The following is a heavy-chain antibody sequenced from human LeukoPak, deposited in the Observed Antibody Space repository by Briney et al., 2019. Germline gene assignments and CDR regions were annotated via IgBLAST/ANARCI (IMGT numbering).Heavy chain of an antibody. J-gene: IGHJ4*02. Sequence: GGSLRLSCAASGFTFSSYSMNWVRQAPGKGLEWVSSISSSSSYIYYADSVKGRFTISRDNAKNSLYLQMNSLRAEDTAVYYCARDQKAAVGIVDYWGQGTLVTVSS. CDR1: GFTFSSYS. CDR3: ARDQKAAVGIVDY. CDR2: ISSSSSYI. D-gene: IGHD6-13*01. V-gene: IGHV3-21*01.